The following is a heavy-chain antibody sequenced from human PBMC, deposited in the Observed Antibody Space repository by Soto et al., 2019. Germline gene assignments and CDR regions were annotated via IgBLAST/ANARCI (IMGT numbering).Heavy chain of an antibody. J-gene: IGHJ4*02. CDR2: IYHTGST. CDR3: AAKLGTTHYFDF. Sequence: QVQLQESGPGLVQPSQTLSLTCSVSGDPVSSGSYYWTCVRQHPVKGLEWIGYIYHTGSTYDNPSLQSRLIISIDTSKNQFSLHLSSVTAADTAVYFCAAKLGTTHYFDFWGQGSLVAVSS. CDR1: GDPVSSGSYY. D-gene: IGHD7-27*01. V-gene: IGHV4-31*03.